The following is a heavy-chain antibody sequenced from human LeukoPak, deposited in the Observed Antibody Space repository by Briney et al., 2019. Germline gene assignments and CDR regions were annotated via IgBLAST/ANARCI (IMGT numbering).Heavy chain of an antibody. Sequence: GESLKISCKGSGYSFTSYWIGWVRQMPGKGLEWMGIIYPGDSDTRYSPSFQGQVTISADKSISTAYLQWSSLKASDTAMYYCARGGSGGYYSHYYYYMDVWGKGTTVTVSS. J-gene: IGHJ6*03. V-gene: IGHV5-51*01. CDR2: IYPGDSDT. CDR1: GYSFTSYW. CDR3: ARGGSGGYYSHYYYYMDV. D-gene: IGHD1-26*01.